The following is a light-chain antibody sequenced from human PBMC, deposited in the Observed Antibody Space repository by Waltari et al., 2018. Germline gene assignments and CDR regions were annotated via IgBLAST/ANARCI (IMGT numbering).Light chain of an antibody. J-gene: IGLJ3*02. V-gene: IGLV1-40*01. Sequence: QSVLTQTPSVSGAPGQRVIISCTGSSSNIGPGYDVHWYQQLPGTAPKLLISGNNNLPSGVPDRFFGSKSGTSASLAITGLQAEDEADYYCQSYDSSLSHWVFGGGTKLTVL. CDR2: GNN. CDR3: QSYDSSLSHWV. CDR1: SSNIGPGYD.